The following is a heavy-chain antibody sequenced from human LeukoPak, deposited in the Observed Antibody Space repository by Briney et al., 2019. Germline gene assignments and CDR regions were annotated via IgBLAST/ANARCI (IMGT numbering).Heavy chain of an antibody. J-gene: IGHJ6*03. CDR3: ARDHSSSWYYNYYYYYMDV. CDR2: ISDSGGRT. V-gene: IGHV3-23*01. D-gene: IGHD6-13*01. Sequence: GGSLRLSCAVSGITLSNYGMSWVRQAPGKGLEWVAGISDSGGRTNYADSVKGRFTISRNNAKNSLYLQMNSLRAEDTAVYYCARDHSSSWYYNYYYYYMDVWGKGTTVTVSS. CDR1: GITLSNYG.